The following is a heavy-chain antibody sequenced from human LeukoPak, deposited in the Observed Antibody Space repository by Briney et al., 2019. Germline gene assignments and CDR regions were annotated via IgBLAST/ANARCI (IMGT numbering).Heavy chain of an antibody. D-gene: IGHD3-22*01. Sequence: GGSLRLSCAASGFTFSSYTIHWVRQAPGKGLEWVALISHDGSNKYLPDSVKGRFTISRDKSKNTLYLQMNSLRAEDTAVYYCARDPGDYDSSGYNSPYFQHWGQGTLVTVSS. J-gene: IGHJ1*01. CDR1: GFTFSSYT. V-gene: IGHV3-30-3*01. CDR3: ARDPGDYDSSGYNSPYFQH. CDR2: ISHDGSNK.